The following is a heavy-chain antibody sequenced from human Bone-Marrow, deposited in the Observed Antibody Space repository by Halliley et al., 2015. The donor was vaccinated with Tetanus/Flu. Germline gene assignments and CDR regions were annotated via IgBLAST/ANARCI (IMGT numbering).Heavy chain of an antibody. D-gene: IGHD2-8*01. CDR3: ARRRGVYHDNGGLDF. J-gene: IGHJ4*02. V-gene: IGHV4-59*08. CDR1: GGSIGSYY. Sequence: TLSLTCTVSGGSIGSYYWNWIRQTPGKGPEWIGYIYSRGSTNYNPSLKSRVTISVDTSKNQFSRNLLSVTAADTAVYYCARRRGVYHDNGGLDFWGQGTLVTVSS. CDR2: IYSRGST.